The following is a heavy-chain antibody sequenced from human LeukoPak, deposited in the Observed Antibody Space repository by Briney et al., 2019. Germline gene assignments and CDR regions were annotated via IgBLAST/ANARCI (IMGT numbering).Heavy chain of an antibody. CDR1: GFTFDDYA. V-gene: IGHV3-9*01. D-gene: IGHD3-10*02. CDR2: ISWNSGEI. J-gene: IGHJ6*04. Sequence: GGSLRLSCVASGFTFDDYAMHWVRQAPGKGLEWVSGISWNSGEIDYADSVKGRFTISRDNAKNSLYLQMNSLRAEDTAVYYCAELGITMIGGVWGKGTTVTVSS. CDR3: AELGITMIGGV.